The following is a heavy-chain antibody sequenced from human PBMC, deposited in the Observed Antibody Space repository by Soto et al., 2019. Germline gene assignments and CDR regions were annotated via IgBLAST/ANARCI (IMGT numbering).Heavy chain of an antibody. CDR3: ARARGKNWFDL. CDR2: INAGHGTT. CDR1: GYTFTHYA. J-gene: IGHJ5*02. Sequence: ASVKVSCKTSGYTFTHYAIHWVRQAPGQSLEWMGWINAGHGTTQYSPKFQGRASITRDTSATTASMELNSLRDEDTAIYFCARARGKNWFDLWGQGILVTVSS. V-gene: IGHV1-3*01. D-gene: IGHD1-26*01.